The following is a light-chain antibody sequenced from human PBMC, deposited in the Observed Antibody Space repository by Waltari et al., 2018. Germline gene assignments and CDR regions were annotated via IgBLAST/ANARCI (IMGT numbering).Light chain of an antibody. Sequence: QSLLTQPPSASVTPGPGATISCSGSSTHSGRKTLAWYQQSPGAAPQLLTHTDNPRPAGVPDRFSGSKSGTSASLAISGLQFEDEAQYFCATWDDSLNGRVFGGGTKVTVL. V-gene: IGLV1-44*01. CDR3: ATWDDSLNGRV. CDR1: STHSGRKT. J-gene: IGLJ3*02. CDR2: TDN.